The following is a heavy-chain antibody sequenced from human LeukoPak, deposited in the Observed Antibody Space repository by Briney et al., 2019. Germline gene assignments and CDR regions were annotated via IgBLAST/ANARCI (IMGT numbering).Heavy chain of an antibody. CDR3: ARDRTTMIRGIYPGDY. CDR1: GYTFNSYG. D-gene: IGHD3-10*01. Sequence: ASVKVSCKASGYTFNSYGISWVRQAPGQGLEWMGWISAYNGHTNYAQKFQGRVTMTRDTSISTAYMDLSRLRSDDTAVYYCARDRTTMIRGIYPGDYWGQGTLVTVSS. CDR2: ISAYNGHT. V-gene: IGHV1-18*01. J-gene: IGHJ4*02.